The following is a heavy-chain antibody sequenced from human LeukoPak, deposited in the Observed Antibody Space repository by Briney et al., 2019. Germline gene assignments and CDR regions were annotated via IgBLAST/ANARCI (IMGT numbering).Heavy chain of an antibody. CDR2: ILGSGGST. D-gene: IGHD4-17*01. CDR3: AKAMYDYGDPVGWFDP. CDR1: GFTFSTSA. J-gene: IGHJ5*02. Sequence: GGSLRLSCAASGFTFSTSAMSWVRQAPGKGLEWVSGILGSGGSTYYADSVKGRFTISRDNSKNTLYLQMGRLRAEDTAVYYCAKAMYDYGDPVGWFDPWGQGTLVTVSS. V-gene: IGHV3-23*01.